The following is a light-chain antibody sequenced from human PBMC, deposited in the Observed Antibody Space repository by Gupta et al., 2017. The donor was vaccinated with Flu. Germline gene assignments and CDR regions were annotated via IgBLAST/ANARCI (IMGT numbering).Light chain of an antibody. CDR2: AAS. CDR1: QSISSY. CDR3: QQSYSTLLT. J-gene: IGKJ4*01. Sequence: PSSLSASVGDRVTITCRASQSISSYLNWYQQKPGKAPKLLIYAASILQSGVPSMFSGSGSVTDFTLTISSLQPEDFATYYCQQSYSTLLTFGGGTKVEIK. V-gene: IGKV1-39*01.